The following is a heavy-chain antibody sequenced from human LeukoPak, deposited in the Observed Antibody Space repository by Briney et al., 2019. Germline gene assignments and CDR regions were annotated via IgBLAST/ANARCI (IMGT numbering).Heavy chain of an antibody. V-gene: IGHV4-59*01. D-gene: IGHD2-2*01. Sequence: SETLSLTCTVSGGSISSYYWSWIRQPPGKGLEWIGYIYYSGSTNYNPSLKSRVTISVDTSKNQFSLKLSSVTAADTAVYYCARDRYSSSTSCYQPPHWYFDLWGRGTLVTVSS. J-gene: IGHJ2*01. CDR1: GGSISSYY. CDR2: IYYSGST. CDR3: ARDRYSSSTSCYQPPHWYFDL.